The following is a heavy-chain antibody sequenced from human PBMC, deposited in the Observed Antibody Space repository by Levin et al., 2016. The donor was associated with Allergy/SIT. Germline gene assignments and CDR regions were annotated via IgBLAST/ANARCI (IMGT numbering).Heavy chain of an antibody. Sequence: SETLSLTCTVSGGSISSYYWSWIRQPPGKGLEWIGYIYYSGSTNYNPSLKSRVTISVDTSKNQFSLKLSSVTAADTAVYYCARDRWVDYYDSSGYYYGMDVWGQGTTVTVSS. D-gene: IGHD3-22*01. J-gene: IGHJ6*02. CDR3: ARDRWVDYYDSSGYYYGMDV. CDR2: IYYSGST. V-gene: IGHV4-59*01. CDR1: GGSISSYY.